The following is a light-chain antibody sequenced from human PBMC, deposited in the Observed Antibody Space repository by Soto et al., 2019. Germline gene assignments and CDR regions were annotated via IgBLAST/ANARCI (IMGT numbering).Light chain of an antibody. J-gene: IGKJ1*01. CDR2: QTS. CDR1: QYINTR. CDR3: HQRQSWPRT. Sequence: EIVLTQSPATLSSFPGDRVTLSCRASQYINTRLAWYQHRPGQAPRLLLYQTSISAAGIPARFSASGTGTDFTLTISDVQPEDFAVYYCHQRQSWPRTFGQGTKVDI. V-gene: IGKV3-11*01.